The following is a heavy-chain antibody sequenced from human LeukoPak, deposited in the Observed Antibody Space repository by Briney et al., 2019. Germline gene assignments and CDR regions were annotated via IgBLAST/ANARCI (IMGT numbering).Heavy chain of an antibody. D-gene: IGHD6-13*01. J-gene: IGHJ4*02. CDR3: AREVLAAAGTYDY. CDR2: IYYSGST. V-gene: IGHV4-59*01. CDR1: GGSISSYY. Sequence: SETLSLTCTVSGGSISSYYWSWIRQPPGKGLEWIGYIYYSGSTNYNPSLKSRVTISVDTSKNQFSLKLSSVTAADTAVYYCAREVLAAAGTYDYWGQGTLVTVSS.